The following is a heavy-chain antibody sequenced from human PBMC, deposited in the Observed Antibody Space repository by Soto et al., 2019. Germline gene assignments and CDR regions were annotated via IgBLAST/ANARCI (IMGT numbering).Heavy chain of an antibody. CDR1: GGSFSGYY. J-gene: IGHJ6*02. V-gene: IGHV4-34*01. CDR2: INHSGST. CDR3: ATIAVAAKMDV. D-gene: IGHD6-19*01. Sequence: SETLSLTCAVYGGSFSGYYWSWIRQPPGKGLEWIGEINHSGSTNYNPSLKSRVTISVDTSKNQFSLKLSSVTAADTAVYYCATIAVAAKMDVWGQGTTVTVSS.